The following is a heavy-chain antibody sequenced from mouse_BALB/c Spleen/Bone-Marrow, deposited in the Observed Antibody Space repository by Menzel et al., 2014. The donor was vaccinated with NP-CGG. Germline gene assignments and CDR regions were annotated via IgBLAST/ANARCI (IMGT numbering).Heavy chain of an antibody. CDR2: IDPANGNT. V-gene: IGHV14-3*02. CDR3: APYYYGRWFTY. D-gene: IGHD1-1*01. Sequence: VQLQQSGAELVKPGASVKLSCTASGFNIXDPYMHWVKQRPKQGLEWIGRIDPANGNTKYDPKFQGKATITADTSSNTAYLQLSSLTSEDTAVYYCAPYYYGRWFTYWGQGTLVTVSA. J-gene: IGHJ3*01. CDR1: GFNIXDPY.